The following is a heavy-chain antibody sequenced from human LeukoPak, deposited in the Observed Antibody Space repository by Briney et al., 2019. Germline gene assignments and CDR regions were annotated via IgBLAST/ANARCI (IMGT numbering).Heavy chain of an antibody. Sequence: GGSLRLSCAASGFTVSSNYMSWVRQAPGKGLEWVSVIYSGGSTYYADSVKGRFTISRDHSKNTLYLQMNSLRAEDTAVYYCARARYNWNYNWFDPWGQGTLVTVSS. CDR2: IYSGGST. CDR3: ARARYNWNYNWFDP. J-gene: IGHJ5*02. V-gene: IGHV3-53*01. CDR1: GFTVSSNY. D-gene: IGHD1-7*01.